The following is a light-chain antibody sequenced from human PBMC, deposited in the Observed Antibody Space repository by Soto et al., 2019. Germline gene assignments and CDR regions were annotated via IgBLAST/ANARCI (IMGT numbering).Light chain of an antibody. J-gene: IGKJ4*01. CDR2: AAS. CDR3: QQVYSKFPLT. V-gene: IGKV1-39*01. Sequence: DIQMTQSPSSLSASVGDRVTITCRTSQSISRYLNWYQHKPGKATKLMISAASTLESGVPSRFSGRGSGTDFTLTISGLQSEDFADYYCQQVYSKFPLTFGGGTKVDIK. CDR1: QSISRY.